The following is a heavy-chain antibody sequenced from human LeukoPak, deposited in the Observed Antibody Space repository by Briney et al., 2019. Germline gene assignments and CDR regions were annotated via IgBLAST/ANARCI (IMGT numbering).Heavy chain of an antibody. CDR3: ARVGDVDAAMVDY. CDR1: GFTVSSNY. V-gene: IGHV3-66*01. Sequence: GSLRLSCAASGFTVSSNYMSWVRQAPGKGLEWVSVIYSGGSTYYADSVKGRFTISRDNSKNTLYLQMNSLRAEDTAVYYCARVGDVDAAMVDYWGQGTLVTVSS. D-gene: IGHD5-18*01. CDR2: IYSGGST. J-gene: IGHJ4*02.